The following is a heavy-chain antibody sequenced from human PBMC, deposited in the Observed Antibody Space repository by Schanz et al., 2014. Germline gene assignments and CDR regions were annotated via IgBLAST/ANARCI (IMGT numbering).Heavy chain of an antibody. J-gene: IGHJ5*02. D-gene: IGHD2-8*01. CDR2: IYSRGGT. V-gene: IGHV3-66*01. Sequence: VQLVESGGGLVKPGGSLRLSCAASGFTFSDYYMSWVRQPPGKGLECISIIYSRGGTFHADSVKGRFTISRDKSKNTLYLEMNSLRAEDTAVYYCASRSVYAPTWGQGILVTVSS. CDR1: GFTFSDYY. CDR3: ASRSVYAPT.